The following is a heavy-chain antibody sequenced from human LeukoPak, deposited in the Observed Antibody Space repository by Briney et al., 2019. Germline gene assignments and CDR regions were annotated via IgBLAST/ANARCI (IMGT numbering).Heavy chain of an antibody. CDR3: ARGSRIAAAGRRNWFDP. D-gene: IGHD6-13*01. J-gene: IGHJ5*02. Sequence: GASVKVSCKAPGYTFTSYYMHWVRQAPGQGLEWMGIINPSGGSTSYAQKFQGRVTMTRDTSTSTVYMELSSLRSEDTAVYYCARGSRIAAAGRRNWFDPWGQGTLVTVSS. V-gene: IGHV1-46*01. CDR2: INPSGGST. CDR1: GYTFTSYY.